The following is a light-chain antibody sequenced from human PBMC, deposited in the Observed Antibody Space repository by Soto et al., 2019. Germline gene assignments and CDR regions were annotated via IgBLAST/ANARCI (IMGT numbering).Light chain of an antibody. CDR2: GNS. V-gene: IGLV1-40*01. CDR1: SSNIGAGYD. Sequence: QSVLTQPPSVSGAPGQRVTISCTGSSSNIGAGYDVHWYQQLPGTAPKLLINGNSNRPSGVPDRFSGSKSGTSASLAITGLQAEDEADYYCQSYDRSRSAVFGGGTKVTVL. J-gene: IGLJ2*01. CDR3: QSYDRSRSAV.